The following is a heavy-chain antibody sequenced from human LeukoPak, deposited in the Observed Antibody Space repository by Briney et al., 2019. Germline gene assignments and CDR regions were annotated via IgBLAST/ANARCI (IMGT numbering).Heavy chain of an antibody. D-gene: IGHD4-17*01. CDR1: AASISNGDYY. J-gene: IGHJ4*02. V-gene: IGHV4-30-4*08. Sequence: SQTLSLTCSVSAASISNGDYYWSWLRQPPGKGLEWIGYIYYSGSTYFNPSLKSRVTMSMDTSKNQFSLKLTSVTAADTAVYYCARSPTYGVPGPVEFDYWGQGTLVTVSS. CDR2: IYYSGST. CDR3: ARSPTYGVPGPVEFDY.